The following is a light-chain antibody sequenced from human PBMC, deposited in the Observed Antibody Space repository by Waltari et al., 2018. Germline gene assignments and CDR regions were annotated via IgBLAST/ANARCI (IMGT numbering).Light chain of an antibody. CDR3: QQYRDSPET. J-gene: IGKJ1*01. CDR2: GAS. Sequence: EIVLPQSPGTLSLSPGERATLSCRASESVSNTYLAWYQQKPGQAPRLLIYGASSRATGIPDRFSGSGSGTDFTLIISRLEPEDFAVYFCQQYRDSPETFGQGTKVEIK. V-gene: IGKV3-20*01. CDR1: ESVSNTY.